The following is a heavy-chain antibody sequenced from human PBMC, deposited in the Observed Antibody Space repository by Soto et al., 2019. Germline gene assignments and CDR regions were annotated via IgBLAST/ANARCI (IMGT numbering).Heavy chain of an antibody. D-gene: IGHD3-10*01. CDR1: GYSFTSYW. Sequence: PGESLKISCKGSGYSFTSYWIGWVRQMPGKGLEWMGIIYPGDSDTRYSPSFQGQVTISADKSISTAYLQWSSLKASDTAMYYCARQSYYGSGSYYNEAGVWFDPWGQGTLVTVSS. J-gene: IGHJ5*02. CDR3: ARQSYYGSGSYYNEAGVWFDP. CDR2: IYPGDSDT. V-gene: IGHV5-51*01.